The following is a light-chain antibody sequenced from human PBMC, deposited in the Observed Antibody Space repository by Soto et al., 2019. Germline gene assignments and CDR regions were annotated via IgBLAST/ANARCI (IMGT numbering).Light chain of an antibody. V-gene: IGKV1-39*01. CDR3: QQRYSTLLT. Sequence: DIPMTQSPSSLSASVGDRVTITCRASQSISSYLNCSQQKPGKDPKLLIYAASSLQSGVPSRFSGSGSGTDFTLTISSLQPEDFATYYCQQRYSTLLTFGRGTKVDIK. J-gene: IGKJ4*01. CDR2: AAS. CDR1: QSISSY.